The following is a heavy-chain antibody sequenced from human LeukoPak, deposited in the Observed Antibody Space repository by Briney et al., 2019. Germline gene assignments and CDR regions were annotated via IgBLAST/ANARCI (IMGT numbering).Heavy chain of an antibody. CDR1: GGSISSYY. J-gene: IGHJ4*02. Sequence: PSETLSLTCTVSGGSISSYYWSWIRQPPGKGLEWIGYIYYSGSTNYNPSLKSRVTISVDTSKNQFSLKLSSVTAADTAVYYCARGVLVGATPSYFDYWGQGTLVTVSS. CDR3: ARGVLVGATPSYFDY. CDR2: IYYSGST. V-gene: IGHV4-59*01. D-gene: IGHD1-26*01.